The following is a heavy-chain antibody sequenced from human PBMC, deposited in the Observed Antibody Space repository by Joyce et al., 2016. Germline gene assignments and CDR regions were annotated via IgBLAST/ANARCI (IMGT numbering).Heavy chain of an antibody. J-gene: IGHJ4*02. CDR3: AKILTATYSSGWFLDY. Sequence: QVQLVESGGGVVQPGRSLRLSCAASGLTLSNYGVHWFRQAPGTGLEWVAVISYDGIYKYYADSVKGRFTISRDNSKNTVFLEMNSLRTEDTAVYYCAKILTATYSSGWFLDYWGQGTLVTVSS. CDR2: ISYDGIYK. CDR1: GLTLSNYG. D-gene: IGHD6-25*01. V-gene: IGHV3-30*18.